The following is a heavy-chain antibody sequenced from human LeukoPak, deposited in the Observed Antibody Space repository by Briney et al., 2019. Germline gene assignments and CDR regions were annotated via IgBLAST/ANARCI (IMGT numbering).Heavy chain of an antibody. Sequence: SVKVSCKASGGTFSSYAISWVRQAPGQGREWMVGILTIFGTAKHAQKFQGTVPITSDEYTSTAYMVLSSLRSEETAVYYCAREAYYASGSLTPRGYNWNQPLFDPGGQGTLVTVSS. V-gene: IGHV1-69*13. CDR1: GGTFSSYA. CDR2: ILTIFGTA. J-gene: IGHJ5*02. CDR3: AREAYYASGSLTPRGYNWNQPLFDP. D-gene: IGHD3-10*01.